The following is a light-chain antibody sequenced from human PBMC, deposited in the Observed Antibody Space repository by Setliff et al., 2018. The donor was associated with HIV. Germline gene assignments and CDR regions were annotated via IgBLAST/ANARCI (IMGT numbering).Light chain of an antibody. CDR1: SYDY. CDR3: CSYAGTNTFMV. CDR2: EVH. Sequence: ESGSPGQSVTISCTGTSYDYVSWYQQYPGKAPKLMIFEVHKRPSGVPDRFSGSKFGNTASLTISGLQAEDEAEYYCCSYAGTNTFMVFGSGTKVTVL. V-gene: IGLV2-11*01. J-gene: IGLJ1*01.